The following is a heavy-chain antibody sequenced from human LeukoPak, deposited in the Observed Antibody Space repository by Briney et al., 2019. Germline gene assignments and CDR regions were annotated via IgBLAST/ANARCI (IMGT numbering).Heavy chain of an antibody. CDR3: ARDQVARRTYYYDSGGYYHDAFDI. CDR1: GFTFSSYS. V-gene: IGHV3-48*01. CDR2: ISSASGSI. J-gene: IGHJ3*02. D-gene: IGHD3-22*01. Sequence: PGGSLRLSCAASGFTFSSYSMNWVRQAPGKGLEWVSYISSASGSIYYADSVKGRFTISRDNAKNSLYLQMNSLRAEDTAVYFCARDQVARRTYYYDSGGYYHDAFDIWGQGTMVTVSS.